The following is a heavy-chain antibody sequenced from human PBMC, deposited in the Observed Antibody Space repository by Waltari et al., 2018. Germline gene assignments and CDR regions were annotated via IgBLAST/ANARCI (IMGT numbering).Heavy chain of an antibody. V-gene: IGHV4-59*08. J-gene: IGHJ4*02. CDR1: GGSISSYY. Sequence: QVQLQESGPGLVKPSETLSLTCTVSGGSISSYYWSWIRQPPGKGLEWIGYIYYRGSTNYNPSLKSRVTISVDTSKNQFSLKLSSVTAADTAVYYCARLTGHSSGWYWGVYFDYWGQGTLVTVSS. CDR3: ARLTGHSSGWYWGVYFDY. CDR2: IYYRGST. D-gene: IGHD6-19*01.